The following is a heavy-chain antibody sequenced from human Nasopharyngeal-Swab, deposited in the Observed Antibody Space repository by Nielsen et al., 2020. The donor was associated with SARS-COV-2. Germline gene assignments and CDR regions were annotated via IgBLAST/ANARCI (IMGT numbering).Heavy chain of an antibody. CDR2: IYYSGNT. CDR1: GGSISYYY. Sequence: SETLSLTCTVSGGSISYYYWSWIRQPPGKGLDWLGYIYYSGNTNYNPSLKSRVTMFMDTSKNQFSLRLTSVTAADTAVYYCAKEGATGWFDPCGQGTLVTVSS. V-gene: IGHV4-59*01. J-gene: IGHJ5*02. CDR3: AKEGATGWFDP.